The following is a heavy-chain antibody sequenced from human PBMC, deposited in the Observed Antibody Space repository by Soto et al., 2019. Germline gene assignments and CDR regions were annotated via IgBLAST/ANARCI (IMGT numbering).Heavy chain of an antibody. J-gene: IGHJ6*02. CDR1: GGSISSGDYY. CDR2: IYYSGST. V-gene: IGHV4-30-4*01. Sequence: TLSLTCTVSGGSISSGDYYWSWIRQPPGKGLEWIGYIYYSGSTYYNPSLKSRVTISVDTSKNQFSLKLSSVTAADTAVYYCARDGGDSYGWDYYYGMDVWSQGTTVTV. CDR3: ARDGGDSYGWDYYYGMDV. D-gene: IGHD5-18*01.